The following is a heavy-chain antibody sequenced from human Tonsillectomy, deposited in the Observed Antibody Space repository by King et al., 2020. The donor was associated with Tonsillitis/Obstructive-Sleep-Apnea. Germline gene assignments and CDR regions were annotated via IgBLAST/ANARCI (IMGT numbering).Heavy chain of an antibody. V-gene: IGHV4-34*01. J-gene: IGHJ4*02. CDR3: ASSEGPAASY. Sequence: VQLQQWGAGLLKPSETLSLTCAVYGGSFSGYYWSWIRQPPGKGPEWIGEINHSGSTTYNPSLKSRVTISVDTSKNQFSLKLSSVTAADTAVYYCASSEGPAASYWGQGTLVTVSS. D-gene: IGHD2-15*01. CDR2: INHSGST. CDR1: GGSFSGYY.